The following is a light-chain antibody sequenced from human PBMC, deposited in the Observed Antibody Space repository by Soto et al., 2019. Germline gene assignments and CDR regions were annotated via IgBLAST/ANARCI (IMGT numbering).Light chain of an antibody. J-gene: IGKJ1*01. CDR3: LQDYNYPRT. V-gene: IGKV1-6*02. CDR2: GAS. Sequence: IPLSQLPSFVCESXGDRVTINCRASQGIGNVLIWYQQKPGKAPKLXXYGASSLQGGGPSRFSGSGSVTDFTRTISSRQPEDFATYYGLQDYNYPRTFGQGTKVDIK. CDR1: QGIGNV.